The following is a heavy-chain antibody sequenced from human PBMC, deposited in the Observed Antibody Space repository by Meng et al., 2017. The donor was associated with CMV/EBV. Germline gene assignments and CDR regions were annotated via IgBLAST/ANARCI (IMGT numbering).Heavy chain of an antibody. J-gene: IGHJ5*02. Sequence: QVQLVPSGAEVKRPGXSVKASCKASGYTFTGYYMHWVRQAPGQGLEWMGWINPNSGGTNYAQKFQGRVTMTRDTSISTAYMELSRLRSDDTAVYYCARVIVGATVGWFDPWGQGTLVTVSS. D-gene: IGHD1-26*01. V-gene: IGHV1-2*02. CDR2: INPNSGGT. CDR3: ARVIVGATVGWFDP. CDR1: GYTFTGYY.